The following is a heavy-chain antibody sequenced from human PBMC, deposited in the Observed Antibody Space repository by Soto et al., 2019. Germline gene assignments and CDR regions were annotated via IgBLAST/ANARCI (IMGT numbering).Heavy chain of an antibody. CDR1: GFTFSSYG. D-gene: IGHD4-17*01. CDR2: IWYDGSNK. CDR3: ARADYGGNSSPFDY. Sequence: QVQLVESGGGVVQPGRSLRLSCAASGFTFSSYGMHWVRQAPGKGLEWVAVIWYDGSNKYYADSVKGQFTISRDNSKNTLYLQMNSLRAEDTAVYYCARADYGGNSSPFDYWGQGTLVTVSS. J-gene: IGHJ4*02. V-gene: IGHV3-33*01.